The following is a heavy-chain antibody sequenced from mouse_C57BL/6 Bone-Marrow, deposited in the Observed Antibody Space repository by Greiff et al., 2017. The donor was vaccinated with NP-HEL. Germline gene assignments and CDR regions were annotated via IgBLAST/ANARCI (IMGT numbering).Heavy chain of an antibody. CDR3: ARDTKRGWFAD. V-gene: IGHV1-19*01. CDR1: GYTFTDYY. Sequence: EVQLQQSGPVLVKPGASVKMSCKASGYTFTDYYMNWVKQSHGKSLEWIGVINPYNGGTSYNQKFKGKATLTVDKSSSTAYMELNSLTSEDSAVYYCARDTKRGWFADWGQGTLVTVSA. D-gene: IGHD1-1*01. J-gene: IGHJ3*01. CDR2: INPYNGGT.